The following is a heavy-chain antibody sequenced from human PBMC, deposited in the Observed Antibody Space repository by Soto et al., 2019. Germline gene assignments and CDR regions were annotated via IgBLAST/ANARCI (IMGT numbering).Heavy chain of an antibody. J-gene: IGHJ6*02. CDR2: IDQNGIT. CDR1: GDPISSSKW. D-gene: IGHD6-19*01. CDR3: ARDMAVAGTPYYYYYYGMDV. Sequence: TLSLTCAVSGDPISSSKWWTWVRQTPGKGLEWIGKIDQNGITNYSPSLESRVTILKDNSKNQLSLKLTSVTAVDSAVYYCARDMAVAGTPYYYYYYGMDVWGQGTTVTVSS. V-gene: IGHV4-4*02.